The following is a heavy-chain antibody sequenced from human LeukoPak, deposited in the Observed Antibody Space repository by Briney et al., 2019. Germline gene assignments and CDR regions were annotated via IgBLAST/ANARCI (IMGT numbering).Heavy chain of an antibody. CDR2: IRYDGSNK. CDR3: AKEWGSGWDPDY. Sequence: PGRSLRLSCAASEFTFNSYGMHWVRQAPGKGLEWVAFIRYDGSNKYYADSVKGRFTISRDNSKNTLYLQMNSLRAEDTAVYYCAKEWGSGWDPDYWGQGTLVTVSS. V-gene: IGHV3-30*02. D-gene: IGHD6-19*01. CDR1: EFTFNSYG. J-gene: IGHJ4*02.